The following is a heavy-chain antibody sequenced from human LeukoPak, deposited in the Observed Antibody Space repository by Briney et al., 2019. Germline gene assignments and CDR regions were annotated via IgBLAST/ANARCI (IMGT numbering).Heavy chain of an antibody. V-gene: IGHV3-48*01. Sequence: GGSLRLSCAASGFTFRSYSMNWVRQAPGKGLEWVSYISSSSSTIYYADSVKGRFTISRDNAKNSLYLQMNSLRAEDTAVYYCARDHLIYYDFWSGYLDYWGQGTLVTVSS. CDR1: GFTFRSYS. CDR2: ISSSSSTI. D-gene: IGHD3-3*01. CDR3: ARDHLIYYDFWSGYLDY. J-gene: IGHJ4*02.